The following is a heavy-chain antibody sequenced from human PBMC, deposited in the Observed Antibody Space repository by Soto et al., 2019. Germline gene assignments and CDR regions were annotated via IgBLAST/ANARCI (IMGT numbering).Heavy chain of an antibody. CDR2: INHSGSA. Sequence: QVQLQQWGAGVLTPSETLSLTCAVYGGSFHGYYWSWIRQPPGEGLEWIGEINHSGSANYNPTFKSRLFIPVDMSKNPMSLQLTSVSAADTAVYYCAKGPQTGYYDSGTFYSSVLWGQGTLVTVSS. V-gene: IGHV4-34*01. CDR3: AKGPQTGYYDSGTFYSSVL. J-gene: IGHJ4*02. CDR1: GGSFHGYY. D-gene: IGHD3-10*01.